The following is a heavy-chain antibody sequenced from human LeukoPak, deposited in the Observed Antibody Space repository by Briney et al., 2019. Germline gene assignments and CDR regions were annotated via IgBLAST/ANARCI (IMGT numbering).Heavy chain of an antibody. Sequence: ASVKVSRKASEYTFTMYYFHWVRQAPGQGLEWMGMINPSDGATTYAQRFQGRVTMTRDMSTTTVYMDLRSLRSGDTAVYFCGRAQRGGLSGNLGGLFASYYTYYYMDVWGRGTTVTVSS. V-gene: IGHV1-46*01. CDR1: EYTFTMYY. CDR2: INPSDGAT. CDR3: GRAQRGGLSGNLGGLFASYYTYYYMDV. J-gene: IGHJ6*03. D-gene: IGHD3-16*01.